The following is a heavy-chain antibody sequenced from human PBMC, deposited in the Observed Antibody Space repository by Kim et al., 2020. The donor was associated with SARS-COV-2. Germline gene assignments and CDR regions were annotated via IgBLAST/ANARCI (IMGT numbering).Heavy chain of an antibody. CDR3: ASYSGSHGMDN. Sequence: GGSLRLSCAASGFTFSSYGMSWVRQAPGKGLEWVSVIYSGGGSTYYADAVKGWSTNTRDNTKNTQYLQMNSRGAEATDDYYCASYSGSHGMDNWGQGTLIIVSS. V-gene: IGHV3-23*03. CDR1: GFTFSSYG. D-gene: IGHD1-26*01. J-gene: IGHJ4*02. CDR2: IYSGGGST.